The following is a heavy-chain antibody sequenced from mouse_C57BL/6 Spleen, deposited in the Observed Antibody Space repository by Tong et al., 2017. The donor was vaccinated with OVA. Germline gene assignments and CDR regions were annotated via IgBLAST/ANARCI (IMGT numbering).Heavy chain of an antibody. CDR3: ARRNGNYPAY. V-gene: IGHV5-2*03. CDR2: ISDGGSYT. D-gene: IGHD2-1*01. CDR1: EYEFPSHD. J-gene: IGHJ3*01. Sequence: EVQLQESGGGLVQPGESLKLSCESNEYEFPSHDMSWVRKTPEKRLELVATISDGGSYTYYPDNVKGRFTISRDNAKNTLYLQMNSLKSEDTAMYYCARRNGNYPAYWGQGTLVTVSA.